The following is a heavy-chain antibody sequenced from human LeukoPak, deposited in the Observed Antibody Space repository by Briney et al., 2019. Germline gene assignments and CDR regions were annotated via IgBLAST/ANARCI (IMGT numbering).Heavy chain of an antibody. CDR2: IKSKTDGGTT. J-gene: IGHJ6*03. V-gene: IGHV3-15*01. CDR3: TTIAAPREAYYYYYMDV. D-gene: IGHD6-6*01. Sequence: PGGSLRLSCAASGFTFSNAWMSWVRQAPGKGLEWVGRIKSKTDGGTTDYAAPVKGRFTISRDDSKNTLYLQMNSLKTEDTAVYYCTTIAAPREAYYYYYMDVWAKGPRSPSP. CDR1: GFTFSNAW.